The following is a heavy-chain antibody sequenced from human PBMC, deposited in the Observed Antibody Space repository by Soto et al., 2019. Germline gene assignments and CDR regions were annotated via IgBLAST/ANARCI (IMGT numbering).Heavy chain of an antibody. J-gene: IGHJ4*02. CDR3: ARAIYSSGWYYLDY. V-gene: IGHV3-64*02. D-gene: IGHD6-19*01. CDR2: ISSNGSST. CDR1: GFTFSSYA. Sequence: GGSLRLSCAASGFTFSSYAMHWVRQAPGKGLEYVSGISSNGSSTYYVDSVKGRFTISRDNSKNTLYLQMGSLRAEDMAVYYCARAIYSSGWYYLDYWGQGTLVTVSS.